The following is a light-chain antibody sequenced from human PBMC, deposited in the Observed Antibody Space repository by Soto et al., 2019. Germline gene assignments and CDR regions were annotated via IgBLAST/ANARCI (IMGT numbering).Light chain of an antibody. Sequence: EIVLTQSPGTLSLSPGDRATLSCRASQTVEKNYLAWYQQKPGQAPRLLVDDASRRAAGIPDRFSGSASGTDLTLTISRLEPEDFAVYYCQQCATSPRTFGQGTKVEVK. CDR3: QQCATSPRT. CDR2: DAS. CDR1: QTVEKNY. V-gene: IGKV3-20*01. J-gene: IGKJ1*01.